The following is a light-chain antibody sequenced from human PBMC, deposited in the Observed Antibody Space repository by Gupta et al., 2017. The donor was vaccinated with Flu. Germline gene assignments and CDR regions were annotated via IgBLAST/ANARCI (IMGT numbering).Light chain of an antibody. CDR1: SSDVGGYDY. CDR2: DVT. CDR3: SASIGTPLDLV. Sequence: ITISCTGTSSDVGGYDYVSWSQQHPGKAPKLSRYDVTNRPSGVSNRFSGSKSGNTASPNISGLQAEDEADDYCSASIGTPLDLVFGGGTKLTVL. V-gene: IGLV2-14*04. J-gene: IGLJ2*01.